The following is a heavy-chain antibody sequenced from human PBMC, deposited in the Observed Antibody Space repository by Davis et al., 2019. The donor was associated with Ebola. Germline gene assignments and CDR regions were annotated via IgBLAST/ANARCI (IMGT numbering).Heavy chain of an antibody. Sequence: ASVKVSCKASGGTFSSYAISWVRQAPGQRLEWMGWINAGNGNTKYSQKFQGRVTITRDTSASTAYMELSSLRSEDTAVYYCARRYCSGGSCHYFDYWGQGTLVTVSS. D-gene: IGHD2-15*01. J-gene: IGHJ4*02. CDR1: GGTFSSYA. CDR3: ARRYCSGGSCHYFDY. V-gene: IGHV1-3*01. CDR2: INAGNGNT.